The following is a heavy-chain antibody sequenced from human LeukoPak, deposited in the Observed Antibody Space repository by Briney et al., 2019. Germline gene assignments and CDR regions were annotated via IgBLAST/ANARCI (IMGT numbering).Heavy chain of an antibody. CDR3: ARGVRYDYFDY. J-gene: IGHJ4*02. D-gene: IGHD1-14*01. CDR2: MNPNSGNT. Sequence: ASVKVSCKASGDTFTSYDINWVRQATGQGLEWMGWMNPNSGNTGYAQKFQGRVTITRNTSISTVYMELSSLRSEDTAVYYCARGVRYDYFDYWGQGTLVTVSS. V-gene: IGHV1-8*03. CDR1: GDTFTSYD.